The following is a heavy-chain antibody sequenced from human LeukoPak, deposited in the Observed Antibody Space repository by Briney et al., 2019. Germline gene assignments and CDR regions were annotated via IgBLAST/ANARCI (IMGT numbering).Heavy chain of an antibody. CDR1: GYTFTSYD. J-gene: IGHJ5*02. CDR3: ARVITVIRGVIMGWFDP. CDR2: MNPNSGNT. Sequence: ASVKVSCKASGYTFTSYDINWVRQATGQGLEWMGWMNPNSGNTGYAQKFQGRVTMTRNTSISTAYMELSSLRSEDTAVYYCARVITVIRGVIMGWFDPWGQGTLVTVSS. D-gene: IGHD3-10*01. V-gene: IGHV1-8*01.